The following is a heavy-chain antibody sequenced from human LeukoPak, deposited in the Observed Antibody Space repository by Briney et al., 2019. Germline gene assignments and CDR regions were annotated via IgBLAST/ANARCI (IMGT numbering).Heavy chain of an antibody. D-gene: IGHD3-3*01. Sequence: GGSLRLSCAASGFTFSDYYMSWIRQAPGKGLEWVSYISSSGSTIYYADSVKGRFTISRDNAKNTLYLQMNSLRAEDTAVYYCARDYDRYYMDVWGKGTTVTVSS. V-gene: IGHV3-11*04. J-gene: IGHJ6*03. CDR2: ISSSGSTI. CDR1: GFTFSDYY. CDR3: ARDYDRYYMDV.